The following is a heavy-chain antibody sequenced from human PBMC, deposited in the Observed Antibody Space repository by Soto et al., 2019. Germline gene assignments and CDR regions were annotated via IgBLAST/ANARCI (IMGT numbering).Heavy chain of an antibody. Sequence: PSETLSLTCTVSGGSISIYYWSWIRQPPGKGLEWIGYIYYSGSTNYNPSLKSRVTISVDTSKNQFSLKLSSVTAADTAVYYCARDQPDSSGWTRKGSNYYYGMDVWGQGTTVTVSS. CDR2: IYYSGST. CDR3: ARDQPDSSGWTRKGSNYYYGMDV. CDR1: GGSISIYY. J-gene: IGHJ6*02. V-gene: IGHV4-59*01. D-gene: IGHD6-19*01.